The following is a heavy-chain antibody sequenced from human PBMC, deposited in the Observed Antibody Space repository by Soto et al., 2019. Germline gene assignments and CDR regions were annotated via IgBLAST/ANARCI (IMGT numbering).Heavy chain of an antibody. V-gene: IGHV4-34*01. Sequence: LSLTCAVYGGSFSGYFWSWIRQPPGKGLEWIGEINHSGSTNYNPSLKSRVTISVDTSKNQFSLKLSSVTAADTAVYYCARGVYGDFDYWGQGTLVTVSS. CDR1: GGSFSGYF. D-gene: IGHD1-20*01. CDR3: ARGVYGDFDY. CDR2: INHSGST. J-gene: IGHJ4*02.